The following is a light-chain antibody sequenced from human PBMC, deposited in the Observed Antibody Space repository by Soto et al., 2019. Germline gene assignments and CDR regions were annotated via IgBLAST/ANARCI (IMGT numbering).Light chain of an antibody. V-gene: IGKV1-33*01. Sequence: DIQMTQSPSSLSASVGDRVTITCQASQDISNYLNWYQQKPGKAPKLLIYDASNLETGVPSRFSGSGSGTDFLFTISSLQPEDIATYYCQQYDNLPPYTFGQGTKLEIK. J-gene: IGKJ2*01. CDR1: QDISNY. CDR2: DAS. CDR3: QQYDNLPPYT.